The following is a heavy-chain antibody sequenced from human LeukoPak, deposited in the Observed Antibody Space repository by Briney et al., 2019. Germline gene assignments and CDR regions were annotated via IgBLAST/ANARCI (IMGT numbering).Heavy chain of an antibody. J-gene: IGHJ4*02. V-gene: IGHV4-59*01. CDR1: GGTISSYY. D-gene: IGHD2-2*01. CDR2: IYYSGST. Sequence: SETLSLTCAVSGGTISSYYWSWIRQPPGKGLQWIGYIYYSGSTNYNPSLKSRVTISLDTSKHQFSLKLSSVTAAATAVYFCARGLPAAIVDYWGQGTLVTVSS. CDR3: ARGLPAAIVDY.